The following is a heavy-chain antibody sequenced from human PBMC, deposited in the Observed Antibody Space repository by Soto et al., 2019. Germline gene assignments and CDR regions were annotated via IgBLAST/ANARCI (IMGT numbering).Heavy chain of an antibody. CDR3: ARGAGGYYYYMDV. Sequence: QVPLVESGGGVVQPGRSLRLSCAASGFTFSNYGMHWVGQAPGKGLEWVTVIWYDGSNKYYADSVKGRFTISRDNSKNTLYLQIDSLRAEDTAVYYCARGAGGYYYYMDVWGKGTAVTVSS. CDR2: IWYDGSNK. V-gene: IGHV3-33*01. J-gene: IGHJ6*03. CDR1: GFTFSNYG.